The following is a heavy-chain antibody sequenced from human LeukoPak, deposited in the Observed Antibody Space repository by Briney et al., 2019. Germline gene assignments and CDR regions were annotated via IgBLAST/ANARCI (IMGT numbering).Heavy chain of an antibody. J-gene: IGHJ4*02. CDR1: GFTFSSYS. CDR2: ISSSSSYI. D-gene: IGHD3-3*01. V-gene: IGHV3-21*01. Sequence: PGGSLRLSCAASGFTFSSYSMNWVRRAPGKGLEWVSSISSSSSYIYYADSVKGRFTISRDNAKNSLYLQMNSLRAEDTAVYYCARVAYYDFWSGYYSYFDYWGQGTLVTVSS. CDR3: ARVAYYDFWSGYYSYFDY.